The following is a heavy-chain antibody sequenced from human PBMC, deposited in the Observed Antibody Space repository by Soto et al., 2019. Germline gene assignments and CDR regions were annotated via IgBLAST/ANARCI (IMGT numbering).Heavy chain of an antibody. J-gene: IGHJ6*02. CDR3: ARDPEIVVAQIDYYYGMDV. Sequence: EVQLLESGGGLVKTGGSLRLSCAASGFTFSSYSMNWVRQAPGKGLEWVSSISSSSSYIYYADSVKGRFTISRDNAKNPLYLQMNSLRAEDTAVYYCARDPEIVVAQIDYYYGMDVWGQGTTVTVSS. D-gene: IGHD3-22*01. CDR1: GFTFSSYS. V-gene: IGHV3-21*01. CDR2: ISSSSSYI.